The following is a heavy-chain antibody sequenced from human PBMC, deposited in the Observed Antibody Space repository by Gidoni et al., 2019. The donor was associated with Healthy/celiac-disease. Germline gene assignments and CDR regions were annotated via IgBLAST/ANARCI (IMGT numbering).Heavy chain of an antibody. D-gene: IGHD1-26*01. CDR1: GFTFSSDA. CDR2: SSGRGGST. CDR3: AKALSPWERLDY. V-gene: IGHV3-23*04. Sequence: EVQLVESGGGLVQPGGSLRLSCAASGFTFSSDARSGVRQAPGKGLEWVSASSGRGGSTYYADSVKGRFTISRDNSKNTLYLQMNSLRAEDTAVYYCAKALSPWERLDYWGQGTLVTVSS. J-gene: IGHJ4*02.